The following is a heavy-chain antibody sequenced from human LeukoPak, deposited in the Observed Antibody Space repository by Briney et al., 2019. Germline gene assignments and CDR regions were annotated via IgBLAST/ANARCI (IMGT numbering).Heavy chain of an antibody. D-gene: IGHD2-2*01. CDR1: GGSISSGGYS. J-gene: IGHJ3*02. V-gene: IGHV4-30-4*07. Sequence: SETLSLTCAVSGGSISSGGYSWSWIRQPPGKGLEWIGYIYYSGSTYYNPSLKSRVTISVDTSKNQFSLKLSSVTAADTAVYYCASGKGYCSSTSCHSDAFDIWGQGTMVTDSS. CDR2: IYYSGST. CDR3: ASGKGYCSSTSCHSDAFDI.